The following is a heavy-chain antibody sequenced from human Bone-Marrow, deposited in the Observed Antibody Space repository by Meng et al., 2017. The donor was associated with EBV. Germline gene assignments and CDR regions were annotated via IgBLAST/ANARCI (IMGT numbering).Heavy chain of an antibody. CDR1: GGSIRSSSW. CDR3: AAGFRELVRSRDY. Sequence: GPVLGQPSGTLSLTCVVSGGSIRSSSWWSWVRQPPGKGLEWIGEIFYGGSTNYNPSLESRVTISVDKSKNQFSLKLSSVTAADTAVYYCAAGFRELVRSRDYWGQGTLVTVSS. V-gene: IGHV4-4*02. J-gene: IGHJ4*02. CDR2: IFYGGST. D-gene: IGHD3-10*01.